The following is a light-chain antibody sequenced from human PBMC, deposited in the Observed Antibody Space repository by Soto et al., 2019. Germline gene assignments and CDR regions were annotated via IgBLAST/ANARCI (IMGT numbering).Light chain of an antibody. Sequence: DIVMTQSPDSLAVSLGERATINCKSRQTILYNSNNKNYLAWYQQKPGQPPKLLIYWASTRESGVPDRFSGSVSGTDFTLTSSSLQAEDVAVYYCHQYYGNPSFGQGTKLEIK. CDR1: QTILYNSNNKNY. J-gene: IGKJ2*01. V-gene: IGKV4-1*01. CDR3: HQYYGNPS. CDR2: WAS.